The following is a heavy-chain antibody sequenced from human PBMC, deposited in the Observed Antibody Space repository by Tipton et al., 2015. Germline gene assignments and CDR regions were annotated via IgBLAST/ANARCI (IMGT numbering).Heavy chain of an antibody. CDR2: VGARGGSA. V-gene: IGHV3-23*01. Sequence: GSLRLSCVASGFRFSDYAMAWVRQAPGKGLEWVSTVGARGGSATYAASVKGRFTLSRDNSKNTLYLQMNSLRAEDTAVYYCAKDGSYDSSGYYLYYHSGMDVWGQGTTVTVSS. D-gene: IGHD3-22*01. CDR1: GFRFSDYA. J-gene: IGHJ6*02. CDR3: AKDGSYDSSGYYLYYHSGMDV.